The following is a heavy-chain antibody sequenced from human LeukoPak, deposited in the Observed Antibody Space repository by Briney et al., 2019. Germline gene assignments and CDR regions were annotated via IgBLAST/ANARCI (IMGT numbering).Heavy chain of an antibody. CDR1: GFTFSSYA. D-gene: IGHD1-26*01. CDR3: AKDMGGSYYDYFQH. J-gene: IGHJ1*01. Sequence: GGSLRLSCAASGFTFSSYAMSWVRQAPGKGLEWVSAISGSGGSTSYADSVKGRFTISRNNSKNTLYLQMNSLRAEDTAVYYCAKDMGGSYYDYFQHWGQGTLVTVSS. V-gene: IGHV3-23*01. CDR2: ISGSGGST.